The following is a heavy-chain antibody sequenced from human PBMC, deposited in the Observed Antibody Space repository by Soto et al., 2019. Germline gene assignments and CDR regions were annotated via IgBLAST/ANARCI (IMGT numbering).Heavy chain of an antibody. CDR3: ARTHGGSLDY. CDR2: INHSGST. Sequence: QVQLQQWGAGLLKPSETLSLTCAVYGGSFSGYYWSWIRQPPGKGLEWIGEINHSGSTNYNPSLKSRVTISVDTSKHQFSLKLSSVTAAATAVYYCARTHGGSLDYWGQGTLVTVSS. CDR1: GGSFSGYY. J-gene: IGHJ4*02. D-gene: IGHD2-8*01. V-gene: IGHV4-34*01.